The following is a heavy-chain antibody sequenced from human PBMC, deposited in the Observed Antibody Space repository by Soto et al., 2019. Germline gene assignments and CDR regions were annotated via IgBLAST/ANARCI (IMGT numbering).Heavy chain of an antibody. D-gene: IGHD3-10*01. V-gene: IGHV1-69*08. CDR1: GVTFSSYT. J-gene: IGHJ4*02. CDR3: ARDQTSNYYGSVSYYIL. CDR2: IISIIGIA. Sequence: QVQLVQSGAEVKKPGSSVKVSCEASGVTFSSYTISWVRQAPGQGLEWVGRIISIIGIANYAEKFQGRVTITADNSTSTDYMELINLRSEDTAVNYCARDQTSNYYGSVSYYILWGQGTLVTVSS.